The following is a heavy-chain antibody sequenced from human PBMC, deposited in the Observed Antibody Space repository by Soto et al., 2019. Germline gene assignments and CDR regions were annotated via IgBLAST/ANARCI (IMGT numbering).Heavy chain of an antibody. J-gene: IGHJ4*02. CDR1: GGSISSSSYY. D-gene: IGHD2-21*02. V-gene: IGHV4-39*01. CDR2: IYYSGST. Sequence: PSETLSLTCTVSGGSISSSSYYWGWIRQPPGKGLEWIGSIYYSGSTYYNPSLKSRVTISVDTSKNQFSLKLRSVTAADTAVYYCAIDPADNVTPFTYYFDYWGQGTMATVYS. CDR3: AIDPADNVTPFTYYFDY.